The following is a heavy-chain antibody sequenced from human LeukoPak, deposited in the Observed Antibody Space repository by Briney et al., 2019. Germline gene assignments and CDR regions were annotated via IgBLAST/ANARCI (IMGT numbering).Heavy chain of an antibody. CDR3: ARGYCGGGSCYFGRRANWFDP. J-gene: IGHJ5*02. D-gene: IGHD2-15*01. Sequence: SETLSLTCAVYGGSFSGYYWSWIRQPPGKGLEWIGEINHSGSTNYNPSLKSRVTISVDTSKNQFSLKLSSVTAADTAVYYCARGYCGGGSCYFGRRANWFDPWGQGTLVTVSS. CDR1: GGSFSGYY. CDR2: INHSGST. V-gene: IGHV4-34*01.